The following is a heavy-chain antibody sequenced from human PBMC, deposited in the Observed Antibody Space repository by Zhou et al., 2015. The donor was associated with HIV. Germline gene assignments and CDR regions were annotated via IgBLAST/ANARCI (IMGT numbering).Heavy chain of an antibody. Sequence: QVQLVQSGAEVKKPGSSVKVSCMTSGGSYSTYTVNWVRQAPGQGLEWLGHIVPIYGSTKYAQTFQGRVTITADESTSTAYMELSSLRSEDTAVYYCARDQRPRGSYSGYYGMDVWGQGTTVTVSS. CDR2: IVPIYGST. V-gene: IGHV1-69*01. CDR1: GGSYSTYT. D-gene: IGHD1-26*01. CDR3: ARDQRPRGSYSGYYGMDV. J-gene: IGHJ6*02.